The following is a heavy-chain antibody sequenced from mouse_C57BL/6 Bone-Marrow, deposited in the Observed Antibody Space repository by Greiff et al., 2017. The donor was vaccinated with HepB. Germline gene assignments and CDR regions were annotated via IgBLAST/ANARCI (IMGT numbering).Heavy chain of an antibody. Sequence: EVQLQQSGTVLARPGASVKMSCKTSGYTFTSYWMHWVKQRPGQGLEWIGAIYPGNSDTSYNQKFKGKAKLTAVTSASTAYMELSSLTNEDSAVYYCTSHHITTVVARDCSFAYWGQGTLVTVSA. D-gene: IGHD1-1*01. V-gene: IGHV1-5*01. CDR3: TSHHITTVVARDCSFAY. CDR2: IYPGNSDT. J-gene: IGHJ3*01. CDR1: GYTFTSYW.